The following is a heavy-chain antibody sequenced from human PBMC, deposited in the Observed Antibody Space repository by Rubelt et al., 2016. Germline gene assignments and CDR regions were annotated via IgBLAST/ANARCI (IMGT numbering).Heavy chain of an antibody. CDR3: ARDLGSSPFDY. CDR1: GFIFSSSG. J-gene: IGHJ4*02. Sequence: QVQLVESGGGVVQPGRSLRVSCAASGFIFSSSGMHWVRQAPGKGLEGVAVIWSDGSNKYYADSVKGPFTISRDHSKNPLYLQINSLGAEDTSVYYCARDLGSSPFDYWGLGTLVTVS. CDR2: IWSDGSNK. D-gene: IGHD3-16*01. V-gene: IGHV3-33*01.